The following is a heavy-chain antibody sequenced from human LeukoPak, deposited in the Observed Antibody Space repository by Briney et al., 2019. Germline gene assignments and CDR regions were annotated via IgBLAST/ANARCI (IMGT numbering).Heavy chain of an antibody. CDR2: INYSGRT. J-gene: IGHJ4*02. CDR3: ARAKINDYNRY. Sequence: SETLSLTCSVSGYSIRSGYQWGWIRQAPGKGLEWIGSINYSGRTYDNPSLKSRVTISIDTSKNQIFLKLRSTTATDTAHYYFARAKINDYNRYWGQGILVIVSS. CDR1: GYSIRSGYQ. V-gene: IGHV4-38-2*01. D-gene: IGHD4-11*01.